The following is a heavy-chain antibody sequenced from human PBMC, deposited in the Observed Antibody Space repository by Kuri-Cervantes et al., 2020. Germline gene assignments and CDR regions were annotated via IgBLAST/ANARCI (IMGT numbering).Heavy chain of an antibody. Sequence: SETLSLTCTVSGGSISSYYWSWIRQPPGKGLEWIGEINHSGSTNYNPSLKSRVTISVNTSKNRFTLKLNSVTAADTAVYYWARTEAGGGTAEFDYWGQGTLVTVSS. CDR1: GGSISSYY. D-gene: IGHD1/OR15-1a*01. J-gene: IGHJ4*02. V-gene: IGHV4-34*01. CDR2: INHSGST. CDR3: ARTEAGGGTAEFDY.